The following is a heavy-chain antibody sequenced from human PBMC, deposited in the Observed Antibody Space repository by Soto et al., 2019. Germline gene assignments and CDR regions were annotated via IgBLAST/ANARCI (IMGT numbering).Heavy chain of an antibody. V-gene: IGHV3-11*01. CDR1: GFTFSDYY. J-gene: IGHJ6*02. Sequence: PGGSLRLSCAASGFTFSDYYMSWIRQAPGKGLEWVSYISSSGSTIYYADSVKGRFTISRDNAKNSLYLQMNSLRAEDTAVYYCASSPIVATIHYYYGMDVWGQGTTVTVSS. CDR2: ISSSGSTI. CDR3: ASSPIVATIHYYYGMDV. D-gene: IGHD5-12*01.